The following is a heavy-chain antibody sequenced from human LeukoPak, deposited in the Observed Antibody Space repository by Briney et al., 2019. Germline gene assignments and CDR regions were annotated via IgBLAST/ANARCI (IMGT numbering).Heavy chain of an antibody. Sequence: PGGSLRLSCAASGFNFDDYAMHWVRQAPGKGLEWVAGISWKSGNIGYADSVKGRFTISRDDAKNSLYLQMNSLRVEDTAVYYCARGRPHGNDYWGQGTLVTVSS. CDR1: GFNFDDYA. CDR3: ARGRPHGNDY. V-gene: IGHV3-9*01. D-gene: IGHD2-15*01. J-gene: IGHJ4*02. CDR2: ISWKSGNI.